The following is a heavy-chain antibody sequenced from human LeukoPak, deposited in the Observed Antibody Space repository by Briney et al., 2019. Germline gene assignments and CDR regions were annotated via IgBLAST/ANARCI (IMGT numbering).Heavy chain of an antibody. V-gene: IGHV3-30*02. CDR2: IRYDGISK. D-gene: IGHD1-26*01. Sequence: GGSLRLSCAASGFTFSSYGMHWVRQAPGKGLEWVAFIRYDGISKYYADSVKGRFTISRDNAKNSLYLQMNSLRDEDTAIYYCARDPYSGTYYQYYYYYMDVWGKGTTVTVSS. J-gene: IGHJ6*03. CDR3: ARDPYSGTYYQYYYYYMDV. CDR1: GFTFSSYG.